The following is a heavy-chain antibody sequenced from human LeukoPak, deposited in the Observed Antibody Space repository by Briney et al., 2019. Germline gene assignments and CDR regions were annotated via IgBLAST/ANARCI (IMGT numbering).Heavy chain of an antibody. D-gene: IGHD3-9*01. CDR2: IVGSGGST. CDR1: GFTFSNYA. J-gene: IGHJ4*02. Sequence: PGGSLRPSCAASGFTFSNYAMSWVRQAPGKGLEWVSAIVGSGGSTYYADSVKGRFTISRDNPKNTLYLQMNSLRAEDTAVYYCAKWGDYDILTGYYDSDYWGQGTLVTVSS. CDR3: AKWGDYDILTGYYDSDY. V-gene: IGHV3-23*01.